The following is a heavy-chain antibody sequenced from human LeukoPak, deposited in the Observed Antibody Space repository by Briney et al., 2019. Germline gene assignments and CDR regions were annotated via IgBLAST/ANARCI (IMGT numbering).Heavy chain of an antibody. CDR3: AKERDTAMVTIDY. V-gene: IGHV3-30*02. CDR2: IRYDGSNK. D-gene: IGHD5-18*01. Sequence: GGSLRLSCAASGSTFSSYGMHWVRQAPGKGLEWVAFIRYDGSNKYYADSVKGRFTISRDNSKNTLYLQMNSLRAEDTAVYYCAKERDTAMVTIDYWGQGTLVTVSS. CDR1: GSTFSSYG. J-gene: IGHJ4*02.